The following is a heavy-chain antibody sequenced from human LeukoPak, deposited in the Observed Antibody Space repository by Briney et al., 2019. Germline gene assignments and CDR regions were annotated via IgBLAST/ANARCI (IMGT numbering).Heavy chain of an antibody. J-gene: IGHJ3*02. CDR1: GFTFDDYA. D-gene: IGHD2-2*01. Sequence: PGGSLRLSCAASGFTFDDYAMHWVRQVPGKGLEWVSVISWDAASTSYADSVKGRFTISRDNSKDSLYLQMNSLRAEDTALYYCAKGSYCKTTSCYDAFDIWGQGTVVTISS. V-gene: IGHV3-43D*03. CDR2: ISWDAAST. CDR3: AKGSYCKTTSCYDAFDI.